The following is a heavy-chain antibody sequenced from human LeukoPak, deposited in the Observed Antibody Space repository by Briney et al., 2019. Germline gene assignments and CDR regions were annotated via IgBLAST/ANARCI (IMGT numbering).Heavy chain of an antibody. D-gene: IGHD3-16*02. J-gene: IGHJ4*02. CDR3: ARDHGTYDYVWGSYRSADY. CDR2: IIPILGIA. Sequence: SVKVSCKASGGTFSSYAISWVRQAPGQGLEWKGRIIPILGIANYAQKFQGRVTITADKSTSTAYMELSSLRSEDTAVYYCARDHGTYDYVWGSYRSADYWGQGTLVTVSS. V-gene: IGHV1-69*04. CDR1: GGTFSSYA.